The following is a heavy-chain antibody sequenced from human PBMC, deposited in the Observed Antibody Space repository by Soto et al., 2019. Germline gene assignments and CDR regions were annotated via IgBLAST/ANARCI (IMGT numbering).Heavy chain of an antibody. CDR2: ISSSSSYT. V-gene: IGHV3-11*05. CDR1: GFTFSDYY. CDR3: ARVVHYYGSGSYYGPYFDY. J-gene: IGHJ4*02. Sequence: GGSLRLSCAASGFTFSDYYMSWIRQAPGKGLEWVSYISSSSSYTNCADSVKGRFTISRENAKNSLYLQMNSLRAEDTAVYYCARVVHYYGSGSYYGPYFDYWGQGTLVTVSS. D-gene: IGHD3-10*01.